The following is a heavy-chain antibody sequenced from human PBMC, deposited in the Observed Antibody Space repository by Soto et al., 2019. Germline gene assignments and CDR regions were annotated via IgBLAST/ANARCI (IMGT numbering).Heavy chain of an antibody. CDR2: ISYDGTNK. Sequence: GGSRRLSCAASVFSFSISPMHWFRQAPGKGPEWGALISYDGTNKFYADSVKGRFTISRDNTQTTLYLQVDSLRPEDTAVYYCARLYFCYGMEFWSPGTSVIVSS. CDR1: VFSFSISP. CDR3: ARLYFCYGMEF. J-gene: IGHJ6*02. V-gene: IGHV3-30-3*01.